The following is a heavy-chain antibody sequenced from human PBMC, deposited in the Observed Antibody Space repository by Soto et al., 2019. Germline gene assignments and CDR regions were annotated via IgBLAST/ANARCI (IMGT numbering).Heavy chain of an antibody. Sequence: QVQLVQSGAEVKKPGASVKVSCKASGYTFTSYGISWVRQAPRQVLEWMGWITAYNGNTHHAQQLQGRVTMTTDTATRTAYMELRSLRSDDPAVYYCARDPGFRSDYWGQGTLVTVSS. CDR3: ARDPGFRSDY. CDR2: ITAYNGNT. CDR1: GYTFTSYG. D-gene: IGHD3-9*01. J-gene: IGHJ4*02. V-gene: IGHV1-18*01.